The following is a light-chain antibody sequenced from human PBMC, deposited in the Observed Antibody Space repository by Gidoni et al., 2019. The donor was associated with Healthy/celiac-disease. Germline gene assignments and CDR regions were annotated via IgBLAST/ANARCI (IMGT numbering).Light chain of an antibody. V-gene: IGKV3-11*01. J-gene: IGKJ5*01. CDR2: DAS. CDR3: QQRSNWPT. CDR1: QSVSSY. Sequence: EIVLTQSPATLSLSPGERATLSCRASQSVSSYLAWYQQKPGQAPRLRIYDASNRATGIPARFSGSGSGTDFTLTISCLEPEDFAVYYCQQRSNWPTFGQGTRLEIK.